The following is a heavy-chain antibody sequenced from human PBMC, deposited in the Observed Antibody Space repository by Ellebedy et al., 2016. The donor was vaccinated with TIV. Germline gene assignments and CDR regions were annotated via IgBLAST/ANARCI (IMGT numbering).Heavy chain of an antibody. CDR3: ARGLTDVDY. V-gene: IGHV3-30-3*01. CDR1: GFNFAVWT. CDR2: VSRDETTK. Sequence: PGGSLRLSCEASGFNFAVWTMHWVRQAPAKGLEWVAVVSRDETTKFYADSVKGRFFISRDNSKNTLYLEMNSLRPEDTAVYYCARGLTDVDYWGQGTLITVSS. D-gene: IGHD2-8*01. J-gene: IGHJ4*02.